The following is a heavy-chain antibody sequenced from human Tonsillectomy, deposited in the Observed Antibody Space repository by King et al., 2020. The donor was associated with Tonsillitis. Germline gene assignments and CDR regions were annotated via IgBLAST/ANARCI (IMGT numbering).Heavy chain of an antibody. CDR2: IIGGGGRT. D-gene: IGHD3-9*01. CDR3: ALNRRDRYFDWPCDY. Sequence: VQLVESGGGLVQPGGSLRLSCAASGVTFCSYAMSWVRQGPGKGLEWGSAIIGGGGRTYYADSVKGRFTPSRENSKNTLYLQMNILRAEDTAVYYCALNRRDRYFDWPCDYWGQGTLVTVSS. J-gene: IGHJ4*02. CDR1: GVTFCSYA. V-gene: IGHV3-23*04.